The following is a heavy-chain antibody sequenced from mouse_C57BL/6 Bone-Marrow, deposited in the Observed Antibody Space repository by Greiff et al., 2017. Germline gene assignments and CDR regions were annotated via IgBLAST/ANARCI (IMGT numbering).Heavy chain of an antibody. D-gene: IGHD4-1*01. CDR3: SEDSAVYYCAWGLANCDGFYYFDY. J-gene: IGHJ2*01. CDR2: GQGLEWIG. V-gene: IGHV1-87*01. Sequence: QVQLKESGPELARPWASVKISCQAFYTFSRRVHFAIRDTNYWMQWVKQRPGQGLEWIGATSPGYGDTSYNQKFKGKATLTADQSSSTAYMQLCSLTSEDSAVYYCAWGLANCDGFYYFDYWGQGTTLTVSS. CDR1: YTFSRRVH.